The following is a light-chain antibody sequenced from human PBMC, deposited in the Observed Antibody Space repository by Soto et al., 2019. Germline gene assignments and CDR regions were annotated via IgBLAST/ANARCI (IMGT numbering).Light chain of an antibody. J-gene: IGKJ2*01. CDR3: LQHNTYPYT. CDR1: QGISNL. V-gene: IGKV1-17*01. CDR2: AAS. Sequence: DIQMTQSPSSLSASVGERVTITCRASQGISNLLGWFQHKPGKAPKRLIYAASSWQGGVPSRFSGSGSGTEFTLTITGLQPEDFADYYCLQHNTYPYTFGQGTKLEIK.